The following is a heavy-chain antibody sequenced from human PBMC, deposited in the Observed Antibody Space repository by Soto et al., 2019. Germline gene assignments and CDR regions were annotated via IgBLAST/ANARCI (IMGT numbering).Heavy chain of an antibody. CDR3: AKDGPYGDYTSFDY. J-gene: IGHJ4*02. CDR1: VFSFGSYA. D-gene: IGHD4-17*01. CDR2: ISGSGGSI. V-gene: IGHV3-23*01. Sequence: GGSLRLSCAASVFSFGSYALSLVRQSPGKGLEWVSAISGSGGSIYYADSVKGRFTMSRYTSQNTLYLQMNSLRAEDTAVYYCAKDGPYGDYTSFDYWGQGTLVTVSS.